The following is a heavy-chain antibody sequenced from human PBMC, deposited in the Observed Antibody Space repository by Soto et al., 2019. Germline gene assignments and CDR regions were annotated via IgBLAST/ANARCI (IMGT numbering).Heavy chain of an antibody. D-gene: IGHD1-26*01. V-gene: IGHV3-73*01. CDR1: GFTFSGSA. CDR3: TRRAQFSGSYYGY. CDR2: IRSKANSYAT. J-gene: IGHJ4*02. Sequence: EVQLVESGGGLVQPGGSLKLSCAASGFTFSGSAMHWVRQASGKGLEWVGRIRSKANSYATAYAASVKGRFTISRDDSKNTAYLQMNSLKTEDTAVYYCTRRAQFSGSYYGYWGQGTLVTVSS.